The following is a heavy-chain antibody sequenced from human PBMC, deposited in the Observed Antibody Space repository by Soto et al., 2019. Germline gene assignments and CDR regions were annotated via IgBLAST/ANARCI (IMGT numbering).Heavy chain of an antibody. CDR1: GDTFNSQG. D-gene: IGHD3-22*01. Sequence: ASVRVSCKACGDTFNSQGFRWVRQAPGQGLEWLGGIIPFFRATNYAQKFQGRITITADESTSTAYMELSSLRSEDTAVYYCARDLSLNYYDSTYYYYAMDVWGQGTTVTVSS. V-gene: IGHV1-69*13. CDR3: ARDLSLNYYDSTYYYYAMDV. CDR2: IIPFFRAT. J-gene: IGHJ6*02.